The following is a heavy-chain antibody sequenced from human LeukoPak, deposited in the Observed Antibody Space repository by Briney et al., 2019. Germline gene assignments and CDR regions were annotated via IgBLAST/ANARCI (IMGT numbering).Heavy chain of an antibody. J-gene: IGHJ5*02. CDR2: IYYSGST. CDR3: ARHPWGFPPWFDP. D-gene: IGHD3-16*01. Sequence: SETLSLTCTVSGGSISSYYWSWIRQPPGKGLEWIGYIYYSGSTNYNPSLKSRVTISVDTSKNQFSLKLSSVTAADTAVYYCARHPWGFPPWFDPWGQGSLVTVSS. CDR1: GGSISSYY. V-gene: IGHV4-59*01.